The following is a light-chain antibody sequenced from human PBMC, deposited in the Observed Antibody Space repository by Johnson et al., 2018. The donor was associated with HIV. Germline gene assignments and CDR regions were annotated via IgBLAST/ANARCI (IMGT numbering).Light chain of an antibody. CDR2: KND. CDR1: TSTLGNNY. CDR3: LAWDTGGV. Sequence: QSVLTQPPSVSAAPGQKVTISCSGRTSTLGNNYVSWYQVLPGTAPKLLIYKNDQRPPEIPGRFSGSKSATSATLGITGLWPEDEADYYCLAWDTGGVFGTGTKVTVL. V-gene: IGLV1-41*01. J-gene: IGLJ1*01.